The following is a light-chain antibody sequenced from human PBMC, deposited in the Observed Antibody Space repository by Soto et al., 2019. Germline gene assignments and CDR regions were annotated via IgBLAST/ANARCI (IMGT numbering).Light chain of an antibody. CDR3: CSYAGSSTVV. Sequence: QSVLTQPASVSGSPGQSITISCTGTAIDVGTYNLVSWYQHHPGKAPKLMIYEGTKRPSGVSNRFSGSKSGNTASLTISGLQAEDEADYFCCSYAGSSTVVFGGGTQLTVL. CDR1: AIDVGTYNL. J-gene: IGLJ3*02. CDR2: EGT. V-gene: IGLV2-23*01.